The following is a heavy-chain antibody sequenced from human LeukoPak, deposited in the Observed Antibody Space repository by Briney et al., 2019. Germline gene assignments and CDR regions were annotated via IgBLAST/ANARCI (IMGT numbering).Heavy chain of an antibody. Sequence: KPSETLSLTCAVYGGSFSGYYWSWVRQRPGKGLEWIGEINHSGSTNYNPSLKSRVTISVDTSKNQFSLKLSSVTAADTAVYYCARMSGDFLGFCVDYWGQGTLVTVSS. CDR1: GGSFSGYY. CDR3: ARMSGDFLGFCVDY. D-gene: IGHD7-27*01. V-gene: IGHV4-34*01. J-gene: IGHJ4*02. CDR2: INHSGST.